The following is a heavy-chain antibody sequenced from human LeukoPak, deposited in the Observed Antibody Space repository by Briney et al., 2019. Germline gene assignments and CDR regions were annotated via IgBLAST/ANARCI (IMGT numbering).Heavy chain of an antibody. CDR2: ISSSSSYI. Sequence: GGSLRLSCAASGFTFSSYSMNWVRQAPGKGLEWVSSISSSSSYIYYADSVKGRFTISRDNAKNSLYLQMNSLRAEDTAVYYCARDLLRFLEWLEKNYYYGMDVWGQGTTVTVSS. CDR3: ARDLLRFLEWLEKNYYYGMDV. CDR1: GFTFSSYS. D-gene: IGHD3-3*01. V-gene: IGHV3-21*01. J-gene: IGHJ6*02.